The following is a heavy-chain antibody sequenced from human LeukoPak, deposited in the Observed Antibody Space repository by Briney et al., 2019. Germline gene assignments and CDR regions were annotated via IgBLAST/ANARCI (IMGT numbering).Heavy chain of an antibody. Sequence: PGGSLRLSCAASGFTFSTYSMNWVRQAPGKGLEWVSSISSSSDYIYYADSVKGRFTISRDNAKNSLYLQMNSLRAEDTAVYYCARDRDGDYYYMDVWGKGTTVTVSS. V-gene: IGHV3-21*01. D-gene: IGHD3-10*01. CDR2: ISSSSDYI. CDR3: ARDRDGDYYYMDV. CDR1: GFTFSTYS. J-gene: IGHJ6*03.